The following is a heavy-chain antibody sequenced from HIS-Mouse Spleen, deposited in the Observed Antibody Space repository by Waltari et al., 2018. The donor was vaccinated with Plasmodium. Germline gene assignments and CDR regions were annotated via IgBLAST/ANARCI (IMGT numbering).Heavy chain of an antibody. D-gene: IGHD4-4*01. CDR2: IYYSGST. V-gene: IGHV4-39*01. CDR3: ASLPRVEEVTTPFYYYYYGMDV. Sequence: QLQLQESGPGLVKPSETLSLPCTVSGGSISRSSSYWGRIRQPPGTGLEWIGSIYYSGSTYYNPSLKSRVTISVDTSKNQFSLKLSSVTAADTAVYYCASLPRVEEVTTPFYYYYYGMDVWGQGTTVTVSS. J-gene: IGHJ6*02. CDR1: GGSISRSSSY.